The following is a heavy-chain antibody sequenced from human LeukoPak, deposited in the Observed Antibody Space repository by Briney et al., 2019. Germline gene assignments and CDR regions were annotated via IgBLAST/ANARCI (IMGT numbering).Heavy chain of an antibody. CDR1: GDTFSNYA. V-gene: IGHV1-8*02. CDR3: ARVKDVDTATVDY. J-gene: IGHJ4*02. Sequence: ASVKVSCKASGDTFSNYAISWVRQATGQGLEWMGWMNPNSGNTGYAQKFQGRVTMTRNTSISTAYMELSSLRSEDTAVYYCARVKDVDTATVDYWGQGTLVTVSS. D-gene: IGHD5-18*01. CDR2: MNPNSGNT.